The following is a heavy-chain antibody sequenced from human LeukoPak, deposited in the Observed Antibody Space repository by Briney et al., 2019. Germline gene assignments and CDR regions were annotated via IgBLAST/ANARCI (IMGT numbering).Heavy chain of an antibody. J-gene: IGHJ5*02. Sequence: SETLSLTCAVYGGSFSGYYWSWIRQPPGKGLEWIGEINHSGSTNYNPSLKSRVTISVDTSKNQFSLKLSSVTAADTAVYYCASFPFDSWSGYYAPWGQGTLVTVSS. CDR2: INHSGST. CDR3: ASFPFDSWSGYYAP. D-gene: IGHD3-3*01. CDR1: GGSFSGYY. V-gene: IGHV4-34*01.